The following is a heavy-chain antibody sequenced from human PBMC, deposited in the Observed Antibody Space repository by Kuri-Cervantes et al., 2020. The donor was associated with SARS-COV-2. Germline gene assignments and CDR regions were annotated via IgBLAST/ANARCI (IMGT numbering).Heavy chain of an antibody. CDR1: AYTFTAYF. D-gene: IGHD3-16*01. J-gene: IGHJ5*02. CDR3: ARSLGEAAFGGHAAVFDP. CDR2: INADSGVT. Sequence: ASVKVSCKASAYTFTAYFIHWVRQAPGQGLEWMGWINADSGVTDYAQRFRGRVTMTRDTSISTAYMELSSLTSDDTAVYYCARSLGEAAFGGHAAVFDPWGQGTLVTVSS. V-gene: IGHV1-2*02.